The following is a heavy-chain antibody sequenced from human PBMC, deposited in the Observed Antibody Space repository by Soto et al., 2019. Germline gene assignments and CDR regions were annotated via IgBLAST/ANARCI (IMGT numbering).Heavy chain of an antibody. J-gene: IGHJ4*02. Sequence: EVQLVESGGGLVQPGGSLRLSCVASGLTFSDHYMDWVRQAPGKGLEWVGRIRNKGNGYSTDYAASVKGRFTISRNDSQNSRYMQMNNLNTEDTAVYYCARRKTASPPADGGYWGQGTLVTVSS. CDR2: IRNKGNGYST. V-gene: IGHV3-72*01. D-gene: IGHD2-2*01. CDR1: GLTFSDHY. CDR3: ARRKTASPPADGGY.